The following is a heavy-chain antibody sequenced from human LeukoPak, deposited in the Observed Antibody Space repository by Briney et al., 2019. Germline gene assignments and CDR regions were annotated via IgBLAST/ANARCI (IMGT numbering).Heavy chain of an antibody. D-gene: IGHD3-16*01. Sequence: GASVKLSCKASGYTFTSYGISWGRQAPGQGLEWMGLIIAYSGNTNFAQKLQGRVTMTTDTSTSTAYMELRSLRSDDTAVYLCARGADTGNYGSLVYFDYWGQGTLVTVSS. CDR1: GYTFTSYG. V-gene: IGHV1-18*01. CDR3: ARGADTGNYGSLVYFDY. J-gene: IGHJ4*02. CDR2: IIAYSGNT.